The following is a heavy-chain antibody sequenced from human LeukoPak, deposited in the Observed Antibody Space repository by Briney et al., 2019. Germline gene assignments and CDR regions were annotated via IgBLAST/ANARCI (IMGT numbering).Heavy chain of an antibody. CDR2: IYSDGST. D-gene: IGHD2-2*01. CDR1: GFTVSRNY. Sequence: GGSLRLSCAASGFTVSRNYMSWVRQAPGKGLEWVSVIYSDGSTYHADSVKGRFTISRDNSKNTLYLQMNSLRAEDTAVYYCARDEGYCSSTSCYFGAFDIWGQGTMVTVSS. J-gene: IGHJ3*02. V-gene: IGHV3-53*01. CDR3: ARDEGYCSSTSCYFGAFDI.